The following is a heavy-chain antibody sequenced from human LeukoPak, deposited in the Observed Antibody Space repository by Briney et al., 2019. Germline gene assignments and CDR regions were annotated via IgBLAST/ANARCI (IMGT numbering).Heavy chain of an antibody. CDR2: TRNKANSYTT. D-gene: IGHD3-3*01. CDR3: AREARYYDFWSGYPDAFDI. CDR1: GFTFSGSA. V-gene: IGHV3-72*01. J-gene: IGHJ3*02. Sequence: GGSLRLSCAASGFTFSGSAMHWVRQASGKGLEWVGRTRNKANSYTTEYAASVKGRFTISRDDSKNSLYLQMNSLKTEDTAVYYCAREARYYDFWSGYPDAFDIWGQGTMVTVSS.